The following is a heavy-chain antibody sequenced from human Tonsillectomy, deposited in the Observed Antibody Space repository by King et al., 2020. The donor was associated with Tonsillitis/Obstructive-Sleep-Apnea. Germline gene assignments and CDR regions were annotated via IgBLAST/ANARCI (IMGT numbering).Heavy chain of an antibody. J-gene: IGHJ3*02. V-gene: IGHV1-69*01. Sequence: QLVQSGAEVKRPGSSVKVSCKASGDTFSTYFISWVRQAPGQGLDWMGGIIPIFGTAKYAPRFQGRVTITADESTRTAYMELSSLRSEDTAVYYCARVDDYGATDTFDIWGQGTMVTVSS. CDR2: IIPIFGTA. D-gene: IGHD4-17*01. CDR1: GDTFSTYF. CDR3: ARVDDYGATDTFDI.